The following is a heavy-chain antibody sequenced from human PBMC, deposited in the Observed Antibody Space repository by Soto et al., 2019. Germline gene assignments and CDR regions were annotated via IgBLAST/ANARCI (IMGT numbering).Heavy chain of an antibody. CDR1: GYTFTSYY. V-gene: IGHV1-46*01. CDR2: INPNGGST. Sequence: QVQLVQSGAEVKKPGASVKVSCKASGYTFTSYYMHWVRQAPGQGLEWMGIINPNGGSTSYAQKFKGRVTITRDTSTSTVYMELSSLRSEDTAVYCFARDVDQRATFDYWGQGTLVTVSS. J-gene: IGHJ4*02. D-gene: IGHD2-2*01. CDR3: ARDVDQRATFDY.